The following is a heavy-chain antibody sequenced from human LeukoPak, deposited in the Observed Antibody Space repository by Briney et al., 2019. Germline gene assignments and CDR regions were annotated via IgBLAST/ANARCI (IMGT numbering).Heavy chain of an antibody. CDR3: AKGGAAARLSDY. D-gene: IGHD5-12*01. CDR2: ISGGGSST. V-gene: IGHV3-23*01. CDR1: GFTFSSYA. Sequence: GGSLRLSCAASGFTFSSYAMSWVRQAPGKGLEWVSVISGGGSSTYYADSVKGRFTISRDNSKNTLRLQMNSLRAEDTAVYYCAKGGAAARLSDYWGQGTLVTVSS. J-gene: IGHJ4*02.